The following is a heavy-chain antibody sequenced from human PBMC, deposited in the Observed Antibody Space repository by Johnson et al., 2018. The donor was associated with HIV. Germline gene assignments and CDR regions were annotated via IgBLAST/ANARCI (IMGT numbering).Heavy chain of an antibody. CDR3: ARDRSTPQPYYYDSSGYRGYSAFDI. D-gene: IGHD3-22*01. Sequence: QVQLVESGGGLVKPGGSLRLSCAASGFTFSSYAMHWVRQAPAKGLEWVAIISYDGGDKDYADSVKGRFTISRDNSKNTLYLQMNSLRAEDTAVYYCARDRSTPQPYYYDSSGYRGYSAFDIWGQGTMVTVSS. CDR1: GFTFSSYA. CDR2: ISYDGGDK. J-gene: IGHJ3*02. V-gene: IGHV3-30*04.